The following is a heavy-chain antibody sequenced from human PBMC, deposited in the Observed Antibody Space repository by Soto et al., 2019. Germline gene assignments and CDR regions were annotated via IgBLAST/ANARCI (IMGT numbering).Heavy chain of an antibody. CDR2: ISPYKCNT. J-gene: IGHJ4*02. Sequence: QVQVVQSGAEVKRPGASVKVSCRTSGYTFSSIGISWVRQAPGQGLEWMGWISPYKCNTYYAQRFQGRVTMTTDTSTSTEYMELRSLRSDDTAVYFCARDLDGSGSYFTDYWGQGTLVTVSS. D-gene: IGHD3-10*01. V-gene: IGHV1-18*01. CDR3: ARDLDGSGSYFTDY. CDR1: GYTFSSIG.